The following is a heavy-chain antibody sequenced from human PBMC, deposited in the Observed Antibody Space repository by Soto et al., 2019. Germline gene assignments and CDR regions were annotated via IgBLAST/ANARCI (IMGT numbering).Heavy chain of an antibody. D-gene: IGHD5-18*01. CDR2: ISYDGYNK. V-gene: IGHV3-30*18. CDR1: AFTFSSYG. CDR3: AKGLSGYSYGNWHFDL. J-gene: IGHJ2*01. Sequence: VQLVESGGGVVQPGRSLRLSCAASAFTFSSYGMHWVRQAPGKGLEWVAVISYDGYNKYYADSVKGRFTISRDNSKDTLYLQLNSLRADDTAVYYCAKGLSGYSYGNWHFDLWGRGTLVTVSS.